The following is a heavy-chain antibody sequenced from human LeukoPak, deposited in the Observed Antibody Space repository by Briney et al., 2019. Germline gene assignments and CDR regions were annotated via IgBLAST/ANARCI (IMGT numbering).Heavy chain of an antibody. Sequence: SETLSLTCTVSGGSISSSSYYWGWIRQPPGKGLEWNGSIYYSGSTYYNLSLKSRVTISVDTSKNQFSLKLSSVTAADTAVYYCVRLPGATRYNWFDPWGQGTLVTVSS. CDR3: VRLPGATRYNWFDP. CDR2: IYYSGST. CDR1: GGSISSSSYY. V-gene: IGHV4-39*01. J-gene: IGHJ5*02. D-gene: IGHD1-26*01.